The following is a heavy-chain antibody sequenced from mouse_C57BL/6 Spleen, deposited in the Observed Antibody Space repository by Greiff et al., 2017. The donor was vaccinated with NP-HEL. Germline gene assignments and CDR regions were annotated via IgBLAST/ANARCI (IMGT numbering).Heavy chain of an antibody. CDR3: ARRELEGYFDV. V-gene: IGHV3-6*01. D-gene: IGHD4-1*01. CDR1: GYSITSGYY. J-gene: IGHJ1*03. CDR2: ISYDGSN. Sequence: EVQLQESGPGLVKPSQSLSLTCSVTGYSITSGYYWNWIRQFPGNKLEWMGYISYDGSNNYNPSLKNRISITRDTSKNQFFLKLNSVTTEDTATYYCARRELEGYFDVWGTGTTVTVSS.